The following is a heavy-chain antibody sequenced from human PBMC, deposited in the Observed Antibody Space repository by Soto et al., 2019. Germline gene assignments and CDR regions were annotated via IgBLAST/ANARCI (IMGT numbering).Heavy chain of an antibody. CDR2: ISGSGGST. D-gene: IGHD3-16*01. CDR1: GFTFSSYA. V-gene: IGHV3-23*01. CDR3: AGIYDYVWGSYFEGMDV. J-gene: IGHJ6*02. Sequence: GGSLRLSCAASGFTFSSYAMSWVRQAPGKGLEWVSAISGSGGSTYYADSVKGRFTISRDNSKNTLYLQMSSLRAEDTAVYYCAGIYDYVWGSYFEGMDVWGQGTTVTVSS.